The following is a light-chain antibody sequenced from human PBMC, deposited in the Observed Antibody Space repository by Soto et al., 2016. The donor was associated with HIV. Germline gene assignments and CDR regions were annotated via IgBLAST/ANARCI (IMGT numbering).Light chain of an antibody. CDR1: NIGSKS. V-gene: IGLV3-21*03. CDR2: DDS. J-gene: IGLJ2*01. CDR3: QVWDSSTNHVV. Sequence: SYELTQSPSVSVAPGKTARIACGGNNIGSKSVHWYQQKPGQAPVLVVYDDSGRPSGIPERFSGSNSGNSATLTISRVEAGDEADYFCQVWDSSTNHVVFGGGTKLTVL.